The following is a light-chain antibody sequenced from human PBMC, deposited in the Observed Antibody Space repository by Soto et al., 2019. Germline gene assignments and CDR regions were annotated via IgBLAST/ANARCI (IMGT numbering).Light chain of an antibody. Sequence: EIVMTQSPATLSVSPGETATLSCRASQSLASAVAWYQHKPGQAPRLLIVGASIRATGVPGRFSGGGSGTEFTLTISSLQSEDFAVYYCQQYKNWPPLTFGGGTTVEIK. CDR3: QQYKNWPPLT. J-gene: IGKJ4*01. V-gene: IGKV3-15*01. CDR1: QSLASA. CDR2: GAS.